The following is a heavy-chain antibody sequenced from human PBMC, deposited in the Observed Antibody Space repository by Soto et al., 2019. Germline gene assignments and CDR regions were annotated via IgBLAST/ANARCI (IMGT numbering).Heavy chain of an antibody. V-gene: IGHV3-23*01. J-gene: IGHJ6*02. D-gene: IGHD6-6*01. CDR2: ISGSGGST. CDR3: AKEWSEQLADYDYYYGIDV. CDR1: GVTFSSYA. Sequence: EVQLLESGGGLVQPGGSLRLSCAASGVTFSSYAMSWVRQAPGQGLEWVSAISGSGGSTYYADSVKRRFTISRDNSKNTLYLQMNSLSAEDTAVYDCAKEWSEQLADYDYYYGIDVWGPGTPVTVCS.